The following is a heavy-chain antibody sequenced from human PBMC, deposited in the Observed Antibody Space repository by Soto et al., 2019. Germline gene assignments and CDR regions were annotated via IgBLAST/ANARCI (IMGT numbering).Heavy chain of an antibody. Sequence: SETLSLTCAVYGGSFSGYYWSWIRQPPGKGLEWIGEINHSGSTNYNPSLKSRVTISVDTSKNQFSLKLSSVTAADTAEYYCARFRLRLRLGELSSDWFDPWGQGTLVTVSS. CDR3: ARFRLRLRLGELSSDWFDP. CDR1: GGSFSGYY. D-gene: IGHD3-16*02. CDR2: INHSGST. V-gene: IGHV4-34*01. J-gene: IGHJ5*02.